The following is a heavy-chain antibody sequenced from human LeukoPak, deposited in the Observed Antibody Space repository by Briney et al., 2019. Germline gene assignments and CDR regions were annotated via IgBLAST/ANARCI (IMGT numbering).Heavy chain of an antibody. D-gene: IGHD2-15*01. V-gene: IGHV3-23*01. Sequence: GGSLRLSCAASGFTFSDYNMSWVRQAPGKGLEWVSAISGSGGSTYYADSVKGRFTISRDNSKNTLYLQMNSLRAEDTAVYYCAKDQVVVVVAATFDYWGQGTLVTVSS. CDR3: AKDQVVVVVAATFDY. J-gene: IGHJ4*02. CDR2: ISGSGGST. CDR1: GFTFSDYN.